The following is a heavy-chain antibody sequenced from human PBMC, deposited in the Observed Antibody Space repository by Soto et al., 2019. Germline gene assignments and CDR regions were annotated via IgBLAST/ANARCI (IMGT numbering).Heavy chain of an antibody. Sequence: GGSLRLSFTASGFTFDDYAMHWVRQGPGRGLEWAWCIAGNSGKIAYADSVKGRFTMARDDENDDLYLQMNSLRPEDTALYYCVKDSYADFHRVLSTGEYFFYXWGHGTMFTVSX. V-gene: IGHV3-9*01. CDR2: IAGNSGKI. CDR3: VKDSYADFHRVLSTGEYFFYX. D-gene: IGHD2-15*01. CDR1: GFTFDDYA. J-gene: IGHJ4*01.